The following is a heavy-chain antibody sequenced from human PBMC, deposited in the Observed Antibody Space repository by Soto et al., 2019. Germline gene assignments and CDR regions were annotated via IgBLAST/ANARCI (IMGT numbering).Heavy chain of an antibody. J-gene: IGHJ6*02. CDR1: GDSVSSNSAA. Sequence: TLSLTCAISGDSVSSNSAAWNWIRQSPSRGLEWLGRTYYRSKWYNDYAVSVKSRITINPDTSKNQFSLQLNSVTPEDTAVYYCARDRAYCGGDCYSGKYYYYGMDVWGQGTTVTVSS. V-gene: IGHV6-1*01. CDR3: ARDRAYCGGDCYSGKYYYYGMDV. CDR2: TYYRSKWYN. D-gene: IGHD2-21*02.